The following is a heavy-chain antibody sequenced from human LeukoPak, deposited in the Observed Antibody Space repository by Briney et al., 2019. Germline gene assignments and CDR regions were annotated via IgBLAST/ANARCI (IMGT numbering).Heavy chain of an antibody. J-gene: IGHJ6*03. CDR1: GFTFSSYA. CDR3: ARALVLGPWDHPYYYYLDV. CDR2: ISGSGGST. Sequence: GRSLRLSCAASGFTFSSYAMSWVRQAPGKGLEWVSAISGSGGSTYYADSVKGRFTISRDNSKNTLYLQMNSLRAEDTAVYYCARALVLGPWDHPYYYYLDVWGKGTTVTVSS. V-gene: IGHV3-23*01. D-gene: IGHD1-26*01.